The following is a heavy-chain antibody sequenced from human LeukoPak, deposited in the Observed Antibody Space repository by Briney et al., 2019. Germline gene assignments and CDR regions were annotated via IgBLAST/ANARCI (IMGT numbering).Heavy chain of an antibody. Sequence: GGSLRLSCAASGFTFSSYSMNWVRQAPGKGLEWVSSISSSSSYIYYADSVKGRFTISRDNAKNSLYPQMNSLRAEDTAVYYCARVNDYCDSSGYYYAVDYWGQGTLVTVSS. V-gene: IGHV3-21*01. CDR1: GFTFSSYS. CDR2: ISSSSSYI. CDR3: ARVNDYCDSSGYYYAVDY. D-gene: IGHD3-22*01. J-gene: IGHJ4*02.